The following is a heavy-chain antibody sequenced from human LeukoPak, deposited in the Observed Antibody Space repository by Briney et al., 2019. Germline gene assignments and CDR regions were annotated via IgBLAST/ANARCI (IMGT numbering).Heavy chain of an antibody. J-gene: IGHJ4*02. CDR2: IYYSGST. CDR1: GGSISSYY. Sequence: PSETLSLICTVSGGSISSYYWSWIRQPPGKGLEWIGYIYYSGSTNYNPSLKSRVTISVDTSKNQFSLKLSSVTAADTAVYYCARHWTAATNFDYWGQGTLVTVSS. CDR3: ARHWTAATNFDY. V-gene: IGHV4-59*08. D-gene: IGHD1-26*01.